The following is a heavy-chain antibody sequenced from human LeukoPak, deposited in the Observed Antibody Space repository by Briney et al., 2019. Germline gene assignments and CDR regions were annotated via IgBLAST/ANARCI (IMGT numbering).Heavy chain of an antibody. CDR3: ASGSGSYYYYYYYGMDV. D-gene: IGHD3-10*01. CDR2: ISSASGSI. J-gene: IGHJ6*02. Sequence: GGSLRLSCAASGFTFSSYSMNWVRQAPGKGLEWVSYISSASGSIYYADSVKGRFTISRDNSKNTLYLQMNSLRAEDTAVYYCASGSGSYYYYYYYGMDVWGQGTTVTVSS. V-gene: IGHV3-48*01. CDR1: GFTFSSYS.